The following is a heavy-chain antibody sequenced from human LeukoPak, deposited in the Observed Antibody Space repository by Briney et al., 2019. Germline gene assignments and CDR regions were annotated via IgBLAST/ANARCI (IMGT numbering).Heavy chain of an antibody. D-gene: IGHD3-10*01. CDR1: GLTFSNYA. Sequence: PGGSLRLSCAASGLTFSNYAMSWVRQAPGKGLEWVSGISGSAFSTDYADSVKGRFTISRDSSRNTLYLQMNSLRGDDTAVYYCVKGLGVDDNWGQGTLVTVSS. CDR3: VKGLGVDDN. V-gene: IGHV3-23*01. J-gene: IGHJ4*02. CDR2: ISGSAFST.